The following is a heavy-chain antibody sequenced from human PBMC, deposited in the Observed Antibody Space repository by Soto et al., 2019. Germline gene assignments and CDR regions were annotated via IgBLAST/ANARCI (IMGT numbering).Heavy chain of an antibody. Sequence: GGSLRLSCAASGFTFSSYAMSWVRQAPGKGLEWVSAISGSGGSTYYADSVKGRFTISRDNSKNTLYLQMNSLRAEDTAVYYCAKWGGVSADYYYGMDVWGQGTTVTVSS. CDR3: AKWGGVSADYYYGMDV. CDR2: ISGSGGST. D-gene: IGHD3-16*01. J-gene: IGHJ6*02. CDR1: GFTFSSYA. V-gene: IGHV3-23*01.